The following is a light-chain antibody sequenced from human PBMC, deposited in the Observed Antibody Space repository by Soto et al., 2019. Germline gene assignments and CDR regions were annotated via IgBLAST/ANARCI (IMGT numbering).Light chain of an antibody. CDR1: SSDFGTYNL. Sequence: QSALTQPASVSGSPGQSITISCTGKSSDFGTYNLVSWYQQYPGKAPKLIIYEGTKRPPGVSDRFSGSESGNTASLIISGLQTEDEADYYCGSHAGSSSRVFGGGTKLTVL. J-gene: IGLJ3*02. V-gene: IGLV2-23*01. CDR2: EGT. CDR3: GSHAGSSSRV.